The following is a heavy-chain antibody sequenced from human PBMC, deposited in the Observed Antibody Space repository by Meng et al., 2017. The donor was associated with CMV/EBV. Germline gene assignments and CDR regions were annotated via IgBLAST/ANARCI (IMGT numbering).Heavy chain of an antibody. Sequence: GGSLRLSCAASGFTFSSYEMNWVRQAPGKGLEWVSYISSSGSTIYYADSVKGRFTISRDNAKNSLYLQMNSLRAEDTAVYYCARVLAYVGGFDYWGQGTTVTVSS. J-gene: IGHJ4*02. CDR1: GFTFSSYE. D-gene: IGHD3-10*01. CDR3: ARVLAYVGGFDY. V-gene: IGHV3-48*03. CDR2: ISSSGSTI.